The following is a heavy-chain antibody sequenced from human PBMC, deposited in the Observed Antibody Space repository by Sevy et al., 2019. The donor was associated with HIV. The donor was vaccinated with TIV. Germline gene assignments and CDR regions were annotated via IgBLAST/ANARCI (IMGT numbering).Heavy chain of an antibody. Sequence: GGSLRLSCIGSGFSFSYYGIHWVRQSPGKGLDWVALISHDGINEYYADSVKGRFTISRANSKNTVYLEMNSLRNEDTAMYFCANAYSGSYSHSYLYALDVWGQGTTVTVSS. CDR1: GFSFSYYG. CDR2: ISHDGINE. J-gene: IGHJ6*02. D-gene: IGHD1-26*01. CDR3: ANAYSGSYSHSYLYALDV. V-gene: IGHV3-30*18.